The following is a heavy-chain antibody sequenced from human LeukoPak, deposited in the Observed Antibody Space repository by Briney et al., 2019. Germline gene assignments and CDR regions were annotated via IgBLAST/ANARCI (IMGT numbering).Heavy chain of an antibody. CDR2: IWYDGSNK. J-gene: IGHJ6*02. CDR3: AKERAVVPRGGLDV. Sequence: GGSLRLSCAASGFTFSSYGMHWVRQAPGKGLEWVAVIWYDGSNKYYADSVKGRFTISRDNSKNTLYLQMNSLRAEDTAVYYCAKERAVVPRGGLDVWGQGTTVTVSS. CDR1: GFTFSSYG. D-gene: IGHD2-2*01. V-gene: IGHV3-33*06.